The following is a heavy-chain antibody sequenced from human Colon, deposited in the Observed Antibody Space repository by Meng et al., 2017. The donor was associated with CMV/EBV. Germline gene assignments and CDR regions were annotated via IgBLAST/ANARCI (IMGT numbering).Heavy chain of an antibody. V-gene: IGHV3-30*04. CDR3: ARPSEYDASGYYFDY. J-gene: IGHJ4*02. CDR1: GFTFTSYA. Sequence: GESLKISCAASGFTFTSYAMHWVRQAPGKGLEWVAVISYDGINRYYADSVKGRFTISRDNSKNTFYVQMNSMRAEDTAVYYCARPSEYDASGYYFDYWGQGALVTVSS. D-gene: IGHD3-22*01. CDR2: ISYDGINR.